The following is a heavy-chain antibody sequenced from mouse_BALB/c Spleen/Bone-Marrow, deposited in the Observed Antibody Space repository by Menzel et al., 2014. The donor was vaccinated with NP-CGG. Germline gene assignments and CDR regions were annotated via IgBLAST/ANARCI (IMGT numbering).Heavy chain of an antibody. D-gene: IGHD2-3*01. Sequence: EVKLVESGGGLVKPGGSLKLSCAASGFTFSNYATSWVRQTPEKRLEWVAIISSGGSYTYYPDSVKGRFTISRDNAKTILYLQMSSLRSEDTAMYYCARQDGFDYWGQGTTLTVSS. CDR1: GFTFSNYA. J-gene: IGHJ2*01. V-gene: IGHV5-9-3*01. CDR2: ISSGGSYT. CDR3: ARQDGFDY.